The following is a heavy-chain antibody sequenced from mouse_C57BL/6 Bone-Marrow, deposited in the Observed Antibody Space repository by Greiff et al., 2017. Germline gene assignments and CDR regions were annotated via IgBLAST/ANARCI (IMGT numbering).Heavy chain of an antibody. CDR2: IHPNSGST. V-gene: IGHV1-64*01. CDR3: ARGAFVDD. Sequence: QVQLQQPGAELVKPGASVKLSCKASGYTFTSYWMHWVKQRPGQGLEWIGMIHPNSGSTNYNEKFKSKATLTVDKSSSPAYVQRSSLTSEDSAVYYCARGAFVDDWGQGTTLTGAS. CDR1: GYTFTSYW. J-gene: IGHJ2*01.